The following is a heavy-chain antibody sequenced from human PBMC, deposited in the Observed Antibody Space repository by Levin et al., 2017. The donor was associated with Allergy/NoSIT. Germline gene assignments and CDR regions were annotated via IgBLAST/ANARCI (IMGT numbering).Heavy chain of an antibody. CDR1: GFTFRSYA. V-gene: IGHV3-33*01. CDR2: IWYDGTNK. Sequence: GGSLRLSCAASGFTFRSYAMHWVRQAPGMGLEWVAIIWYDGTNKYYADSVKGRFTISRDNSENTLYLQIDSLRAEDTAVYYCARDSSCDLLTGYCWPRYYFDYWGQGTLVTVSS. CDR3: ARDSSCDLLTGYCWPRYYFDY. D-gene: IGHD3-9*01. J-gene: IGHJ4*02.